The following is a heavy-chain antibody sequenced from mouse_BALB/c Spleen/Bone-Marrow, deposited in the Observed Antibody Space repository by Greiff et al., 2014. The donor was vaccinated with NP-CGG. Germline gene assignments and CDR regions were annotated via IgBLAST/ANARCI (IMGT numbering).Heavy chain of an antibody. Sequence: DVQLQESGPDLVKPSQSLSLTCTVTGYSITSYYSWHWIRQFPGNKLEWMGYIHYSGVTVYNPSLKSRISITRDTSNNQFFLQLNSVTTEDTATYYCSRFAGTPYTMDYWGQGTSGTVSS. CDR2: IHYSGVT. CDR3: SRFAGTPYTMDY. J-gene: IGHJ4*01. CDR1: GYSITSYYS. V-gene: IGHV3-1*02. D-gene: IGHD3-3*01.